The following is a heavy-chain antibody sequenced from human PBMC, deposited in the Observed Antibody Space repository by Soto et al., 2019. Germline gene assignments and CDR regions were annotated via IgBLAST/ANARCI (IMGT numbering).Heavy chain of an antibody. CDR1: GFTFSSYG. CDR3: ARDVGMGLENGMDV. Sequence: PGGSLRLSCAASGFTFSSYGMHWVRQAPGKGLEWVAVIWFDGSNKYYADSVKGRFTISRDNSKNTLYLQMNSLRAEDTAVYYCARDVGMGLENGMDVWGQGTTVTVSS. D-gene: IGHD1-26*01. CDR2: IWFDGSNK. J-gene: IGHJ6*02. V-gene: IGHV3-33*01.